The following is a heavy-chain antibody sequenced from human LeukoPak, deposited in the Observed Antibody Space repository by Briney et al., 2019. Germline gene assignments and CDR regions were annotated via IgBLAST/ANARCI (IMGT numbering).Heavy chain of an antibody. CDR2: MNPNSGNT. V-gene: IGHV1-8*03. J-gene: IGHJ5*02. D-gene: IGHD3-16*02. CDR1: GYTFTSYD. CDR3: ARGRRWGYVWGSYRFNWFDP. Sequence: ASVKVSCKASGYTFTSYDINWVRQAPGQGLEWMGWMNPNSGNTGYAQKFQGRFTITRNTSKSTAYMELNSLRSEATAVYSCARGRRWGYVWGSYRFNWFDPWGQGTLVTVSS.